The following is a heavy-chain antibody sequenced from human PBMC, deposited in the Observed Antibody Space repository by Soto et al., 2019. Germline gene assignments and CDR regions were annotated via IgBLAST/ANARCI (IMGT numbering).Heavy chain of an antibody. CDR1: GFTFSSYS. CDR3: ARDRKGYDILTGYYYFDY. V-gene: IGHV3-48*01. CDR2: ISSSSSTI. D-gene: IGHD3-9*01. J-gene: IGHJ4*02. Sequence: GGSLRLSCAASGFTFSSYSMNWVRQAPGKGLEWVSYISSSSSTIYYADSVKGRFTISRDNAKNSLYLQMNSLRAEDTAVYYCARDRKGYDILTGYYYFDYWGQGTLVTVSS.